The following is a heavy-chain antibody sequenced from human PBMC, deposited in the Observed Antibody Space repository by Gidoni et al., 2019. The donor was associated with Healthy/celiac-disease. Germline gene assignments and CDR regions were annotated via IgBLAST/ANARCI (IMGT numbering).Heavy chain of an antibody. J-gene: IGHJ4*02. V-gene: IGHV3-33*01. Sequence: QVQLVESGGGVVQPGRSLSISCAASGFTFSSYGMHWVRQAPGKGLEWVAVIWYDGSNKYYADSVKGRFTISRDNSKNTLYLQMSSLRAEDTAVYYCARDLRHEYLDYWGQGTLVTVSS. CDR2: IWYDGSNK. CDR1: GFTFSSYG. CDR3: ARDLRHEYLDY. D-gene: IGHD2-2*02.